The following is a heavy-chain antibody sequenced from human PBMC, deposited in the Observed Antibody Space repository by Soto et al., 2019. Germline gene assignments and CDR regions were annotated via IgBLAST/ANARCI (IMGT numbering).Heavy chain of an antibody. CDR2: MNPSSGNT. V-gene: IGHV1-8*01. D-gene: IGHD2-21*02. CDR1: GYTFTNYD. Sequence: ASVKVSCKASGYTFTNYDINWVRQATGQGLEWMGWMNPSSGNTGYVQKFQGRVTMTRNTSTSTAYMELTSLTSDDTAVYYCARTRLCGGDCYSAYYFDSWGQGALVTAPQ. CDR3: ARTRLCGGDCYSAYYFDS. J-gene: IGHJ4*02.